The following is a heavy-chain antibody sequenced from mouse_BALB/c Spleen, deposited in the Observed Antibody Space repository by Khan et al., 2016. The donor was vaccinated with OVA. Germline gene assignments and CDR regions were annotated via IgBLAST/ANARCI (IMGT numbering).Heavy chain of an antibody. V-gene: IGHV2-2*02. CDR3: ARNYDYDEGLTY. D-gene: IGHD2-4*01. J-gene: IGHJ3*01. CDR1: GFSLTTYG. Sequence: VELVESGPGLVQPSQSLSITCTVSGFSLTTYGVQWVRQSPGKGLEWMGVIRSGGTTDYSAAFISRLSITNANSKSQVFFKMNSQQDNDTAIYYCARNYDYDEGLTYWGQGTLVTVSA. CDR2: IRSGGTT.